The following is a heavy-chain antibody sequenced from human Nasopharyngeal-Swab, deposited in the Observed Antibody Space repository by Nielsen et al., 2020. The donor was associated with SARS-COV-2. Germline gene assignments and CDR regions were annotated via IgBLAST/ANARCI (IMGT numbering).Heavy chain of an antibody. CDR1: GYIFTSYD. V-gene: IGHV1-18*01. D-gene: IGHD3-3*01. J-gene: IGHJ4*02. CDR2: IGAYNGNT. CDR3: ARHGVAEDY. Sequence: ASAKVSCNASGYIFTSYDISWVRHARGQGLAWMVWIGAYNGNTNYAQKFQDRVTMTTDTSTSTVYMELRSLRSDDTAVYYCARHGVAEDYWGQGTLVTVSS.